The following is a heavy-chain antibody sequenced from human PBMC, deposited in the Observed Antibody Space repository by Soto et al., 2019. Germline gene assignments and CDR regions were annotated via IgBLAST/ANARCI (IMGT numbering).Heavy chain of an antibody. J-gene: IGHJ5*02. Sequence: ASVKVSCKASGYTFVSFGMHWVRQAPGQSLEWMGWINGGSGDTEYSQKFQGRVSFTRDTSATTVYMELSSLRSDDTGVYFCARSGYCLLSSCYEPDSWGQGTLVTVSS. V-gene: IGHV1-3*01. CDR2: INGGSGDT. D-gene: IGHD2-2*01. CDR1: GYTFVSFG. CDR3: ARSGYCLLSSCYEPDS.